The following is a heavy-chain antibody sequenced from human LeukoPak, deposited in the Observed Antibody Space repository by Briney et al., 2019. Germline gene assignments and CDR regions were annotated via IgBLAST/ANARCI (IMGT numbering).Heavy chain of an antibody. J-gene: IGHJ5*02. CDR1: GGSFSGYY. CDR3: ARGQGWLYDYVWGSPTFTYNWFDP. V-gene: IGHV4-34*01. D-gene: IGHD3-16*01. Sequence: VTLSLTCAVYGGSFSGYYWIWIRQPPGKGLEWIGEINHSGSTNYNPSLKSRVTISVDTSKNQFSLKLSSVTAAHTAVYYCARGQGWLYDYVWGSPTFTYNWFDPWGQGILVTVSS. CDR2: INHSGST.